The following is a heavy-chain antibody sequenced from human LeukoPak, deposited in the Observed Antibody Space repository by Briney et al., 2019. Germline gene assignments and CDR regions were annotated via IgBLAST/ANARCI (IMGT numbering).Heavy chain of an antibody. V-gene: IGHV3-21*01. D-gene: IGHD3-3*01. Sequence: PGGSLRLSCAASGFTFSSYNMNWVRQAPGKGLEWVSSISSSSSYIYYADSVKGRFTISRDNAKNSLYLQMNSLRAEDTAVYYCARGGELLEWLARKAYCGQGTPLTVSS. CDR1: GFTFSSYN. CDR2: ISSSSSYI. CDR3: ARGGELLEWLARKAY. J-gene: IGHJ4*02.